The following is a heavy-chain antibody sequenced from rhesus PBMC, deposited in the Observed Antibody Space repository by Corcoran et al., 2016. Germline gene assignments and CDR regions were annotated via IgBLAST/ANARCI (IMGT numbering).Heavy chain of an antibody. CDR1: GGSINSNY. CDR3: AGVGEWELPRFDY. J-gene: IGHJ4*01. V-gene: IGHV4-160*01. CDR2: IRRGVST. D-gene: IGHD1-44*02. Sequence: QVQLQQWGEGLVKPSETLSLTCAVYGGSINSNYWSWIRQPPGKGLEWIGRIRRGVSTDFNPTLKSRVTISKDTSKNQFSLKLSSVTAADTAVYYCAGVGEWELPRFDYWGQGVLVTVSS.